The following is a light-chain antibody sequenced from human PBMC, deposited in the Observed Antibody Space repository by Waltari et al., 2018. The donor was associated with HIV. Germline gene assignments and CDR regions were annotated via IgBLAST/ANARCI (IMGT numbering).Light chain of an antibody. V-gene: IGLV1-51*01. J-gene: IGLJ2*01. CDR2: DNN. CDR1: SSNIGNNF. Sequence: QSVLTQPPSVSAAPGQKVTLSCSGRSSNIGNNFVSWYQQLPGTAPKLLIYDNNQRPSGIPDRFSGSKSGTSATLGITGLRSGDEADYYCATWDSSLSAVLFGGGTKLTVL. CDR3: ATWDSSLSAVL.